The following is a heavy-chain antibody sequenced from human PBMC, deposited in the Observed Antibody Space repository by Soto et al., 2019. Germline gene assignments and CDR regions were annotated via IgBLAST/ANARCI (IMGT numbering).Heavy chain of an antibody. Sequence: QVQLVESGGGVVQPGRSLRLSCAASGFTFSSYGMHRVRQAPGKGLEWVAVISYDGSNKYYADSVKGRFTISRDNSKNTLYLQMNSLRAEDTDVYYCAKALRRDGYNLDYWGQVTLVTVSS. CDR2: ISYDGSNK. J-gene: IGHJ4*02. D-gene: IGHD5-12*01. CDR3: AKALRRDGYNLDY. CDR1: GFTFSSYG. V-gene: IGHV3-30*18.